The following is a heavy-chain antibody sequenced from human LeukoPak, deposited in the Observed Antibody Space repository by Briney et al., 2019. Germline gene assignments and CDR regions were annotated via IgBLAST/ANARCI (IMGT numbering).Heavy chain of an antibody. CDR1: GYSFTNFG. Sequence: ASVKVSCKTSGYSFTNFGLSWVRQAPGQGLEWMGWIPSQNGNVNYAQRFQGRVTMTTDTSTSTAYMELRSLKSDDTAVYYCAREVVNYYGSGSYFSQNYYGMDVWGQGTTVTVSS. D-gene: IGHD3-10*01. CDR2: IPSQNGNV. J-gene: IGHJ6*02. CDR3: AREVVNYYGSGSYFSQNYYGMDV. V-gene: IGHV1-18*01.